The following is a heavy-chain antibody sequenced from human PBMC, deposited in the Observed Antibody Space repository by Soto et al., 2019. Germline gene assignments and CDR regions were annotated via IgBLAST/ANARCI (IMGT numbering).Heavy chain of an antibody. CDR3: AREYYYGWAFDI. CDR1: GYTFTGDY. V-gene: IGHV1-2*04. D-gene: IGHD3-10*01. Sequence: QVQLVQSGAEVKKPGASGKVSCKASGYTFTGDYMHWVRQAPGRGLEWMGWINPNSGGTNYAQKFQGWVTMTRDTSISTAYMELSRLRSDDTAVYYCAREYYYGWAFDIWGQGTMVTVSS. J-gene: IGHJ3*02. CDR2: INPNSGGT.